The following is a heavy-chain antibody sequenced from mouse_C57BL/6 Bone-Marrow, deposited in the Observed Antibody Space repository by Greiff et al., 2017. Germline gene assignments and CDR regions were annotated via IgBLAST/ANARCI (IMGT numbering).Heavy chain of an antibody. CDR3: ARGADYYGSDYAMDY. CDR2: SRNKANDYTT. CDR1: GFTFSDFY. D-gene: IGHD1-1*01. Sequence: EVKLMESGGGLVQSGRSLRLSCATSGFTFSDFYMEWVRQAPGKGLEWIAASRNKANDYTTEYSASVKGRFIVSRDTSQSILYLQMNALRAEDTDMYYCARGADYYGSDYAMDYWGQGTSVTVSS. J-gene: IGHJ4*01. V-gene: IGHV7-1*01.